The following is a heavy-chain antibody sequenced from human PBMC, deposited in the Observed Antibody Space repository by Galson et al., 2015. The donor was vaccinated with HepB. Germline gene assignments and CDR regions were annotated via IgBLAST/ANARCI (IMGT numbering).Heavy chain of an antibody. CDR3: AREAAGPVGVDY. Sequence: SVKVSCKASGYTFTGYDMHWVRQAPGQGLEWVGWINPNSDGTTYAQKFQGWVTMTRDTSISTAYMELSRLRSDDTAVYYCAREAAGPVGVDYWGQGTLVTDSS. D-gene: IGHD6-13*01. J-gene: IGHJ4*02. CDR2: INPNSDGT. CDR1: GYTFTGYD. V-gene: IGHV1-2*04.